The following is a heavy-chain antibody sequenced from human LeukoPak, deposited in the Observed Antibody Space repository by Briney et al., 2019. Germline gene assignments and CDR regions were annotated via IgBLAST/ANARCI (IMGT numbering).Heavy chain of an antibody. Sequence: PSETLSLTCAVYGGSFSGYYWSWIRQPPGKGLEWIGEINHSGSTNYNLSLKSRVTISVDTSKNQFSLKLSSVTAADTAVYYCARVIWELLRAFDIWGQGTMVTVSS. V-gene: IGHV4-34*01. CDR2: INHSGST. D-gene: IGHD1-26*01. J-gene: IGHJ3*02. CDR3: ARVIWELLRAFDI. CDR1: GGSFSGYY.